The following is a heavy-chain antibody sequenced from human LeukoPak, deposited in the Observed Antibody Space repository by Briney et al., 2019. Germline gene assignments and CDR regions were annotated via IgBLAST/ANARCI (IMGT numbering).Heavy chain of an antibody. V-gene: IGHV1-58*01. CDR1: GFTFTSSA. D-gene: IGHD2-21*02. CDR3: AADRAGSEYCGGDCYSY. CDR2: IVVGSGNT. J-gene: IGHJ4*02. Sequence: TSVKVSCKASGFTFTSSAVQWLRQSREQRLERIGWIVVGSGNTNYAQKFQERVTITRDMSTSTAYMELSSLRSEDTAVYYCAADRAGSEYCGGDCYSYWGQGALVTVSS.